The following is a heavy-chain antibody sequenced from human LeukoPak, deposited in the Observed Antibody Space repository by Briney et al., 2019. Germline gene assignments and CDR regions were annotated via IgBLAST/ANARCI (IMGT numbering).Heavy chain of an antibody. CDR3: ARVISEYYYDSSGYYGY. V-gene: IGHV4-4*02. D-gene: IGHD3-22*01. Sequence: SGTLSLTCAVSGGSISSSNWWSWVRQPPGKGLEWIGEIYHSGSTNYDPSLKSRVTISVDKSKNQFSLKLSSVTAADTAVYYCARVISEYYYDSSGYYGYWGQGTLVTVSS. CDR1: GGSISSSNW. CDR2: IYHSGST. J-gene: IGHJ4*02.